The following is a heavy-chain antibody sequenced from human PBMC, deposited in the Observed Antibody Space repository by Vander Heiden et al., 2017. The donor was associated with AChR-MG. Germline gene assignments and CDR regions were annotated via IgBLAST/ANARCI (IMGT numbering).Heavy chain of an antibody. Sequence: QVQLQESGPGLVKPSQTLSLTCTVSGGSISSGGYYWSWIRQHPGKGLEWIGYIYYSGSTYYNPSLKRRVTISVDTSKNQFSRKLSSVTAAETAVYYCARGAQGPIGGVIPDAFDIWGQGTMVTVSS. CDR3: ARGAQGPIGGVIPDAFDI. CDR1: GGSISSGGYY. V-gene: IGHV4-31*03. CDR2: IYYSGST. D-gene: IGHD3-22*01. J-gene: IGHJ3*02.